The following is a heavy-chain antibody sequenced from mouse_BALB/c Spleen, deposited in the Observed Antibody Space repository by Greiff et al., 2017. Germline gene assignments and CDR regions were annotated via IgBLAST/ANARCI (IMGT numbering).Heavy chain of an antibody. CDR1: GYSITSDYA. CDR3: ARSGDYYGSAWFAY. CDR2: ISYSGST. V-gene: IGHV3-2*02. D-gene: IGHD1-1*01. Sequence: EVKLMESGPGLVKPSQSLSLTCTVTGYSITSDYAWNWIRQFPGNKLEWMGYISYSGSTSYNPSLKSRISITRDTSKNQFFLQLNSVTTEDTATYYCARSGDYYGSAWFAYWGQGTLVTVSA. J-gene: IGHJ3*01.